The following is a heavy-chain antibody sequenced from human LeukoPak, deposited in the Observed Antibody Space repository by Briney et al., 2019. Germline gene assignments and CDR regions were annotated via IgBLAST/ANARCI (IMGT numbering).Heavy chain of an antibody. Sequence: GGSLRLSCAASGFTFSDYYMSWIRQAPGKGRAWVSCVSSIGSTIYYADSVKGRFTISRDNAKNSLYLQMNSLRAEDTAVYYSARAEKRYSGSGSPVAFDIWGQGTMVTVSS. D-gene: IGHD3-10*01. CDR1: GFTFSDYY. V-gene: IGHV3-11*01. CDR2: VSSIGSTI. CDR3: ARAEKRYSGSGSPVAFDI. J-gene: IGHJ3*02.